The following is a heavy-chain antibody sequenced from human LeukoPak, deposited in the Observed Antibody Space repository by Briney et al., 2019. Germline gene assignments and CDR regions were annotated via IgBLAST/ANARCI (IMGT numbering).Heavy chain of an antibody. J-gene: IGHJ4*02. CDR1: GGSISSYY. D-gene: IGHD1-26*01. CDR2: IYHTGST. Sequence: PSETLSLTCTVSGGSISSYYWSWIRQPPGKGLEWIGYIYHTGSTSYNPSLKGRVTISVDTSKNQFSLKLSSVTAADTAVYYCATVLSYSGSLTLDYWGQGTLVTVSS. CDR3: ATVLSYSGSLTLDY. V-gene: IGHV4-59*01.